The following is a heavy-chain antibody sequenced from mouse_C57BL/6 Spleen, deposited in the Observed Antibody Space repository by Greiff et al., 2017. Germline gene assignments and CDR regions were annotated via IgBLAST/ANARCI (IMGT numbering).Heavy chain of an antibody. CDR2: IHPNSGST. Sequence: VKLQQPGAELVKPGASVKLSCKASGYTFTSYWMHWVKQRPGQGLEWIGMIHPNSGSTNYNEKFKSKATLTVDKSSSTAYMQLSSLTSEDSAVYYCARTGAFYAMDYWGQGTSVTVSS. V-gene: IGHV1-64*01. CDR1: GYTFTSYW. D-gene: IGHD4-1*01. CDR3: ARTGAFYAMDY. J-gene: IGHJ4*01.